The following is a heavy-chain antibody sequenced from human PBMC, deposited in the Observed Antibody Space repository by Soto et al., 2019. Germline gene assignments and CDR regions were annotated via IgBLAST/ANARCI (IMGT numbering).Heavy chain of an antibody. J-gene: IGHJ4*02. CDR2: IYYSGST. D-gene: IGHD2-8*01. CDR3: VSSGAYCTNGVCPSLIDY. Sequence: SETLSLTCTVSGGSISDNHWSYIRQPAGKGLEWIGYIYYSGSTYYNPSLKSRVTISVDTSKNQFSLKLSSVTAADTAVYYCVSSGAYCTNGVCPSLIDYWGQGTLVTVSS. V-gene: IGHV4-59*06. CDR1: GGSISDNH.